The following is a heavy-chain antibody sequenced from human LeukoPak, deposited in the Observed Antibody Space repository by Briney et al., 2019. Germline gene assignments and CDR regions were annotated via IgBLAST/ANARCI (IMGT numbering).Heavy chain of an antibody. CDR2: ISSSSSYI. CDR1: GFTFSSYS. Sequence: GGSLRLSCAASGFTFSSYSMNWVRQAPGKGLEWVSSISSSSSYIYYADSVKGRFTISRDNAKNSLYLQMNSLRAEDTAVYYCARGSERVAAAGTFDYWGQGTLVTVSS. D-gene: IGHD6-13*01. CDR3: ARGSERVAAAGTFDY. V-gene: IGHV3-21*01. J-gene: IGHJ4*02.